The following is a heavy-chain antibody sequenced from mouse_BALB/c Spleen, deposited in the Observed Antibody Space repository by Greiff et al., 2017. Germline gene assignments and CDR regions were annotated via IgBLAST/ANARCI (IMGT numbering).Heavy chain of an antibody. Sequence: VQLQQSGAELVKPGASVKLSCTASGFNIKDTYMHWVKQRPEQGLEWIGRIDPANGNTKYDPKFQGKATITADTSSNTAYLQLSSLTSEDTAVYYCARERGSGYEGFAYWGQGTLVTVSA. CDR2: IDPANGNT. J-gene: IGHJ3*01. CDR3: ARERGSGYEGFAY. D-gene: IGHD3-1*01. CDR1: GFNIKDTY. V-gene: IGHV14-3*02.